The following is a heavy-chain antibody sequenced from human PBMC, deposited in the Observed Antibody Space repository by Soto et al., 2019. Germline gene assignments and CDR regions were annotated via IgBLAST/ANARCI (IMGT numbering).Heavy chain of an antibody. CDR1: GFTFSTYN. CDR2: ITNTGETI. CDR3: ARDGDRGYDMDV. Sequence: EVQMVESGGGLVQPGGSLRLSCAGSGFTFSTYNMDWVRQAPGKGLEWISYITNTGETIYYADSVRGRFTISRDNAKNALFLQMNSLRDEEKDVYYCARDGDRGYDMDVWGQGTTVTVSS. V-gene: IGHV3-48*02. J-gene: IGHJ6*02.